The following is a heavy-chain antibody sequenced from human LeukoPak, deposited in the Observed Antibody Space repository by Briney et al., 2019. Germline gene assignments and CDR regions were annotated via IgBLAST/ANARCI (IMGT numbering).Heavy chain of an antibody. V-gene: IGHV4-38-2*02. CDR3: AREEGLGSLNWFDP. J-gene: IGHJ5*02. CDR1: GYSISSGYY. CDR2: IYHSGRT. Sequence: SETLSLTCTVSGYSISSGYYWGWIRQPPGKGLEWIGSIYHSGRTYYNPSLKSRVTISVDTSKNQFSLKLSSVTAADTAVYYCAREEGLGSLNWFDPWGQGTLVTVSS. D-gene: IGHD3-10*01.